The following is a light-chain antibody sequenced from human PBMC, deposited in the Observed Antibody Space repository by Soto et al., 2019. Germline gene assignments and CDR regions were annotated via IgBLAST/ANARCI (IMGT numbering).Light chain of an antibody. J-gene: IGKJ1*01. V-gene: IGKV1-5*03. CDR3: QHYNSYSEA. Sequence: IQLPQSPSSLSASVGDRVTITCRASLGINRFLAWYQQKPGKAPKLLIYKASTLKSGVPSRFSGSGSGTEFTLTISSLQPDDFATYYCQHYNSYSEAFGQGTKVDI. CDR2: KAS. CDR1: LGINRF.